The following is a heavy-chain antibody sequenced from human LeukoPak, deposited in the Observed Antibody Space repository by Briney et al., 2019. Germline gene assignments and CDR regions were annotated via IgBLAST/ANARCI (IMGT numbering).Heavy chain of an antibody. V-gene: IGHV1-18*01. CDR2: ISAYNGNT. Sequence: ASVKVSCKASGYTFTSYGINWVRQAPGQGLEWMGWISAYNGNTNYAQKLQGRLTMTTDTSTSTAYMELRSLRSDDTAVYYCAKDHTIRSFDYWGQGTLVTVSS. CDR1: GYTFTSYG. CDR3: AKDHTIRSFDY. J-gene: IGHJ4*02. D-gene: IGHD1-14*01.